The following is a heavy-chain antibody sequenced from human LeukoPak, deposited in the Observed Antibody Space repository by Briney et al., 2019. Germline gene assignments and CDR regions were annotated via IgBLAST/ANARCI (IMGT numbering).Heavy chain of an antibody. J-gene: IGHJ6*03. CDR2: IYTSGST. CDR1: GGPISSGSYY. Sequence: SETLSLTCTVSGGPISSGSYYWSWIRQPAGKGLEWIGRIYTSGSTNYNPSLKSRVTISVDTSKNQFSLKLSSVTAADTAVYYCARDGGGEYYYYYMDVWGKGTTVTVSS. D-gene: IGHD2-21*01. CDR3: ARDGGGEYYYYYMDV. V-gene: IGHV4-61*02.